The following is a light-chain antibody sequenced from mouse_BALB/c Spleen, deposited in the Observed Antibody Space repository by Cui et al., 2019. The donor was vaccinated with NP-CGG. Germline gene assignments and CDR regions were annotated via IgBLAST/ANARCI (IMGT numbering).Light chain of an antibody. Sequence: QAVVTQESALTTPPGETVTLTCRSSTGAVTTNNYANWVQEKPDHLFTGLIGGTNNRAPGVPARFSGSLIGDKAALTITGGQTEDEAIYFCALWYSNHWVFGGGTKLTVL. J-gene: IGLJ1*01. V-gene: IGLV1*01. CDR1: TGAVTTNNY. CDR3: ALWYSNHWV. CDR2: GTN.